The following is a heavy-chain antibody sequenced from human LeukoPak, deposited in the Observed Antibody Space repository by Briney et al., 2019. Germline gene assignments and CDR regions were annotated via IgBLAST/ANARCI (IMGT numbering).Heavy chain of an antibody. CDR2: ISAYNGNT. CDR3: ARVPGGRFLEWLLLSIDY. D-gene: IGHD3-3*01. V-gene: IGHV1-18*01. CDR1: GYTFTSYG. J-gene: IGHJ4*02. Sequence: ASVKVSCKASGYTFTSYGISWVRQAPGQGLEWMGWISAYNGNTNYAQKLQGSVTMTTDTSTSTAYMELRSLRSDDTAVYYCARVPGGRFLEWLLLSIDYWGQGTLVTVSS.